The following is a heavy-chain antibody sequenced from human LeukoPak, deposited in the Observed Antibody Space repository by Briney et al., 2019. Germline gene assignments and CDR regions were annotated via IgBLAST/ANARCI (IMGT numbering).Heavy chain of an antibody. J-gene: IGHJ6*03. V-gene: IGHV3-21*06. CDR2: ISSSSSYI. CDR1: GFSFSTYS. D-gene: IGHD6-19*01. CDR3: ARAVGWPSPGYYYYYMDV. Sequence: PGGSLRLSCAASGFSFSTYSLNWVRQAPGKGLEWVSSISSSSSYIYYADSVKGRFIISRDNAKNSLSLQMNSLRAEDTAVYYCARAVGWPSPGYYYYYMDVWGKGTTVTVSS.